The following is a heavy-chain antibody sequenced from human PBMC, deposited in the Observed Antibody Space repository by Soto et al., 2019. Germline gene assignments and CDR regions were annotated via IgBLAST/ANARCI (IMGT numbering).Heavy chain of an antibody. D-gene: IGHD6-13*01. CDR3: ARGRQQLVNHDAFDI. Sequence: SDTLSLTCAAYGRSFRGYSWCCNRQPPGKGLEWIGEINHSGSTNYNPSLKSRVTISVDTSKNQFSLKLSSVTAADTAVYYCARGRQQLVNHDAFDIWGQGTMVT. CDR2: INHSGST. V-gene: IGHV4-34*01. J-gene: IGHJ3*02. CDR1: GRSFRGYS.